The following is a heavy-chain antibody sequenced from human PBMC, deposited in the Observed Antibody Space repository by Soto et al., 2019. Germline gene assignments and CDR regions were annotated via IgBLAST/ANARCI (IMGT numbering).Heavy chain of an antibody. Sequence: SETLSLTCTVSGGSISSYYWSWIRQPAGKGLEWIGRIYTSGSTNYNPSLKSRVTMSVDTSKNQFSLKLSSVTAADTAVYYCARVVYSNYWTPNWFDPWGQGTLVTVSS. D-gene: IGHD4-4*01. V-gene: IGHV4-4*07. CDR3: ARVVYSNYWTPNWFDP. CDR2: IYTSGST. CDR1: GGSISSYY. J-gene: IGHJ5*02.